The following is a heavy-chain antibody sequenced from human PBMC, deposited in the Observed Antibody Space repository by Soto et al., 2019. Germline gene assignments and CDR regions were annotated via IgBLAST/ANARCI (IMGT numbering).Heavy chain of an antibody. D-gene: IGHD3-10*01. Sequence: ASVKVSCKASGYTFTSYCISWVLQAPGQGLEWMGWISAYNGNTNYAQKLQGRVTMTTDTSTSTAYMELRSLRSDDTAVYYCARDRVPYYYGSGSYYPREYYFDYWGQGTLVTVSS. CDR1: GYTFTSYC. J-gene: IGHJ4*02. CDR3: ARDRVPYYYGSGSYYPREYYFDY. V-gene: IGHV1-18*01. CDR2: ISAYNGNT.